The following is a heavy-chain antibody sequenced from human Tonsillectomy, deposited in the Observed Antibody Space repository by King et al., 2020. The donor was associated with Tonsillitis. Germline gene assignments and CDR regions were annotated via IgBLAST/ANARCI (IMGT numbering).Heavy chain of an antibody. D-gene: IGHD4-23*01. CDR3: ARDRVDYGGIDY. CDR1: GGTFSSYA. J-gene: IGHJ4*02. V-gene: IGHV1-69*01. CDR2: IIPVFNTT. Sequence: QLVQSGAELKKPGSSVKVSCKASGGTFSSYAITWVRQAPGQGLEWMGEIIPVFNTTTYAQNFQGRVTISADESTSTAYMELSSLISEDTAVYYCARDRVDYGGIDYWGQGTLVTVSS.